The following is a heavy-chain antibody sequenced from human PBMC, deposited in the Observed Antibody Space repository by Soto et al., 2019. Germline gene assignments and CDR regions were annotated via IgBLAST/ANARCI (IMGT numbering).Heavy chain of an antibody. V-gene: IGHV3-30*03. CDR1: GFIFTSYG. Sequence: QVQLVESGGGVFQPGRSLRLSCAASGFIFTSYGMHWVRQAPGKGLEWMALILHDGSAEYYADSVKGRFTISRDNSKNTLYLQMNSLTAEDTAVYYCARSRDGYSFYFYYGMDGWGQGTTVTVSS. CDR3: ARSRDGYSFYFYYGMDG. CDR2: ILHDGSAE. J-gene: IGHJ6*02. D-gene: IGHD4-4*01.